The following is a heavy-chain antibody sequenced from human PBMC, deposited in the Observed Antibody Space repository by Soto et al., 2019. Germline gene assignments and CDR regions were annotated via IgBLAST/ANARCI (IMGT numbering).Heavy chain of an antibody. CDR2: IIPILGIA. CDR1: GGTFSSYT. V-gene: IGHV1-69*02. Sequence: ASVKVSCKASGGTFSSYTISWVRQAPGQGLEWMGRIIPILGIANYAQKFQGRVTITADKSTSTAYMELSSLRSEDTAVYYCARGEGEIRSPEYSSGWEYFDYWGQGTLVTVSS. D-gene: IGHD6-19*01. CDR3: ARGEGEIRSPEYSSGWEYFDY. J-gene: IGHJ4*02.